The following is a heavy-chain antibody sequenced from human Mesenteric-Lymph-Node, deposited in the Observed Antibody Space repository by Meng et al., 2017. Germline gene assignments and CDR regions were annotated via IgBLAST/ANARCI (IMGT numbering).Heavy chain of an antibody. J-gene: IGHJ4*02. V-gene: IGHV1-18*01. Sequence: ASVKVSCKASGYTFTSYGISWVRQAPGQGLEWMGWISAYNGNTNYAQKFQGRVTMTRDTSISTAYMELSRLRSDDTAVYYCARDSSGWYTVDYWGQGTLVTVSS. D-gene: IGHD6-19*01. CDR2: ISAYNGNT. CDR1: GYTFTSYG. CDR3: ARDSSGWYTVDY.